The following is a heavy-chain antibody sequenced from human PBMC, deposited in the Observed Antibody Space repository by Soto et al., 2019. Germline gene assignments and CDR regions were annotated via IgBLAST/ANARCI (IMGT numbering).Heavy chain of an antibody. CDR3: AKIDGYFDY. CDR1: GFTFINTG. J-gene: IGHJ4*02. D-gene: IGHD3-22*01. Sequence: GGSLRLSCAGSGFTFINTGMSWVRQAPGQGLEWVSAITGNGDTTYYADSVKGRFTISRDNSKSTLYLQMNSLRAEDTAVYYCAKIDGYFDYWGQGTLVTVSS. V-gene: IGHV3-23*01. CDR2: ITGNGDTT.